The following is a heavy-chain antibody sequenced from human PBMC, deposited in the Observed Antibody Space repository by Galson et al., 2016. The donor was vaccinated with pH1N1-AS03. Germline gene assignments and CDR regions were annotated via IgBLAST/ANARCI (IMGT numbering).Heavy chain of an antibody. V-gene: IGHV1-18*04. J-gene: IGHJ3*02. CDR2: INPYNGNT. D-gene: IGHD3-10*01. CDR3: AGIRVRGSDSAFDI. Sequence: SCKASGYTFTTYGLTWVRQAPGQGLEWMAWINPYNGNTNYAQRFQGRLTMTTDTSTSTAYMELRSLRSDDTAVYYCAGIRVRGSDSAFDIWGQGTMVTVSS. CDR1: GYTFTTYG.